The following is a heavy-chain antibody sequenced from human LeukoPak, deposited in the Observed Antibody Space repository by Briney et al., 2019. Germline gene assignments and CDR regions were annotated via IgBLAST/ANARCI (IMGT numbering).Heavy chain of an antibody. J-gene: IGHJ4*02. Sequence: GASVKVSCKVSGYTLTELSMHWGRQAPGKGLEWMGGFDPEDGETIYAQKFQGRVTMTEDTSTDTAYMQLSSLRSEDTAVYYCATLASGSYYVDANYWGQGTLVTVSS. V-gene: IGHV1-24*01. CDR2: FDPEDGET. CDR1: GYTLTELS. D-gene: IGHD1-26*01. CDR3: ATLASGSYYVDANY.